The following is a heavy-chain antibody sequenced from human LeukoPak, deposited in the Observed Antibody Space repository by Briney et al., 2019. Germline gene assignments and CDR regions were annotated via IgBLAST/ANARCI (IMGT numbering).Heavy chain of an antibody. V-gene: IGHV3-23*01. CDR2: ISGSGGST. CDR1: GFTFSSYA. CDR3: ATQRPYYYDSSGPYDY. D-gene: IGHD3-22*01. J-gene: IGHJ4*02. Sequence: GGSLRLSCAASGFTFSSYAMSWVRQAPGKGLEWASAISGSGGSTYYADSVKGRFTISRDNSKNTLYLQMNSLRAEDTAVYYCATQRPYYYDSSGPYDYWGQGTLVTVSS.